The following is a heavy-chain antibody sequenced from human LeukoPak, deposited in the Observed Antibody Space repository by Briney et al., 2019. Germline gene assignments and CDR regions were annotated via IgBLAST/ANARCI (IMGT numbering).Heavy chain of an antibody. J-gene: IGHJ5*02. D-gene: IGHD6-19*01. V-gene: IGHV1-69*02. CDR2: IIPILGIA. CDR1: GGTFSSYT. Sequence: SAKVSCKASGGTFSSYTISWVRQAPGQGLEWMGRIIPILGIANYAQKFQGRVTITADKSTSTAYMELSSLRSEDTAVYYCARVRVYSSGWYGVSWFDPWGQGTLVTVSS. CDR3: ARVRVYSSGWYGVSWFDP.